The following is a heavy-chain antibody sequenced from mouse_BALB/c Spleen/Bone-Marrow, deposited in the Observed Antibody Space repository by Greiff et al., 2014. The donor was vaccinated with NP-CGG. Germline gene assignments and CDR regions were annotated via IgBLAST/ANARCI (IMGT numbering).Heavy chain of an antibody. CDR2: ITPYTDGT. CDR3: ARRGYRYDGFAY. CDR1: GYPFTSSV. D-gene: IGHD2-14*01. J-gene: IGHJ3*01. Sequence: QLPQSVPELVKPGASVKMSCPASGYPFTSSVMHWVQHKPGPGLEWLGYITPYTDGTKDNEKFKGKATLTSDKSSRTAYMELSSLTSEDSAVYYCARRGYRYDGFAYWGRGTLVTVSA. V-gene: IGHV1-14*01.